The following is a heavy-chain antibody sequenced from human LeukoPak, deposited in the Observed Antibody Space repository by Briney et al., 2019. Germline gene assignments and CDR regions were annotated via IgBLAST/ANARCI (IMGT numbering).Heavy chain of an antibody. J-gene: IGHJ4*02. CDR2: IYYSGST. CDR1: GGSISSYY. D-gene: IGHD6-6*01. Sequence: PSETLSLTCTVSGGSISSYYWSWIRQPPGKGLEWIGYIYYSGSTNYNPSLKSRVTISVDTSKNQFSLKLSSVTAADTAVYYCARRGWKAARPLDYWGQGTLVTVSS. CDR3: ARRGWKAARPLDY. V-gene: IGHV4-59*12.